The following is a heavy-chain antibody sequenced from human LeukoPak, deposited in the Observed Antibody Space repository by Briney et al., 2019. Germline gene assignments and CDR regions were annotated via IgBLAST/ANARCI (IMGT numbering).Heavy chain of an antibody. J-gene: IGHJ5*02. CDR3: ARGPRWNYDWFDP. D-gene: IGHD1-7*01. V-gene: IGHV4-34*01. Sequence: PSETLSLTCAVYGGSFSGYYWSWIRQPPGKGLEWIGEINHSGSTNYNPSLKSRVNISVDTSKNQFSLKLSSVTAADTAVYYCARGPRWNYDWFDPWGQGTLVTVSS. CDR1: GGSFSGYY. CDR2: INHSGST.